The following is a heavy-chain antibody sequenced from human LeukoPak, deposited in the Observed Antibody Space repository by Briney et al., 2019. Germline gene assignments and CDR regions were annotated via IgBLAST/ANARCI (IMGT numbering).Heavy chain of an antibody. Sequence: ASVKVSCKASGYTFTGYYMHWVRQAPGQGLEWMGWINPNSGGTNYAQKFQGRVTMTRDTSISTAYMELSRLRSDDTAVYYCARLTIGDYGDRESGFDYWGQGTLVTVSS. V-gene: IGHV1-2*02. CDR1: GYTFTGYY. J-gene: IGHJ4*02. CDR2: INPNSGGT. D-gene: IGHD4-17*01. CDR3: ARLTIGDYGDRESGFDY.